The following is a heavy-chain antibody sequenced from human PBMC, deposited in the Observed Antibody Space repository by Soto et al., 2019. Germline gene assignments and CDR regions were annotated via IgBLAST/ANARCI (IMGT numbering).Heavy chain of an antibody. CDR1: SGSISSTIYS. Sequence: PSETLSLTCTVSSGSISSTIYSWDWIRQPPGKGLEWIGSIFYSGSTYYNPPLKSRVTISVDTSKNQFSLTLTSVTAADTAVYYCARGFPTVVTVDYWGQGTLVTVSS. D-gene: IGHD4-17*01. V-gene: IGHV4-39*01. J-gene: IGHJ4*02. CDR2: IFYSGST. CDR3: ARGFPTVVTVDY.